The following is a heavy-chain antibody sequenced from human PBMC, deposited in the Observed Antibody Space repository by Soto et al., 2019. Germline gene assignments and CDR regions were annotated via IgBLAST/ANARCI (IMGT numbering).Heavy chain of an antibody. CDR1: GYSFTSYW. CDR2: ILPGDSDT. J-gene: IGHJ6*02. Sequence: GESLKILCKGSGYSFTSYWIGWVRQVPGKVLEWMWIILPGDSDTRYSPSLQAQVTISADKSISNANLQWSSLKASDTARDYCSRPCDYGSGHGMDVWGQGTTVTVSS. V-gene: IGHV5-51*01. CDR3: SRPCDYGSGHGMDV. D-gene: IGHD3-10*01.